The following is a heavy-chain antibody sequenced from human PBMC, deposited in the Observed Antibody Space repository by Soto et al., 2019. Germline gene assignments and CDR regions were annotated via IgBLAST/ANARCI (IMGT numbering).Heavy chain of an antibody. CDR3: ASGVAVSGLCTWAPPDH. J-gene: IGHJ4*02. CDR2: ITPLGGDV. Sequence: QMPLVPSGAAVTEPGSTVTGSCTDLVNPFTYRYLHWVRQATGQALALMGWITPLGGDVIYAQKFQERVTITRDMSTTTPYIRLSSLRSEDTAMYYCASGVAVSGLCTWAPPDHWGQGPLFTVSS. D-gene: IGHD2-15*01. CDR1: VNPFTYRY. V-gene: IGHV1-45*02.